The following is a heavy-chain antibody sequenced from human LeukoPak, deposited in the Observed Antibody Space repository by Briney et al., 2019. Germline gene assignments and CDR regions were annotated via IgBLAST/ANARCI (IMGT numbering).Heavy chain of an antibody. CDR1: GFTFSSYS. V-gene: IGHV3-21*01. CDR2: ISSSSSYI. D-gene: IGHD6-19*01. Sequence: GGSLRLSCAASGFTFSSYSMNWVRQAPGKGLEWVSSISSSSSYIYYADSVKGRFTISRDNAKNSLYLQMNSLRAEDTAVYYCAREGRKQWPPRYYYYGMDVWGQGTTVTVSS. CDR3: AREGRKQWPPRYYYYGMDV. J-gene: IGHJ6*02.